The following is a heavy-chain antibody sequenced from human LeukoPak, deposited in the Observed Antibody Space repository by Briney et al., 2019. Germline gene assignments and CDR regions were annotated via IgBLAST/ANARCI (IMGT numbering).Heavy chain of an antibody. D-gene: IGHD6-19*01. CDR3: ARVGSGWGDFDY. Sequence: PSETLSLTCTVSGVSISSSNSYWGWIRQPPGKGLEWIGSGSVYYSGSTYYNASLRSRVTISADTSKNQFSLKLSSVTAADTAVYYCARVGSGWGDFDYWGQGTLVTVTS. CDR1: GVSISSSNSY. CDR2: GSVYYSGST. J-gene: IGHJ4*02. V-gene: IGHV4-39*07.